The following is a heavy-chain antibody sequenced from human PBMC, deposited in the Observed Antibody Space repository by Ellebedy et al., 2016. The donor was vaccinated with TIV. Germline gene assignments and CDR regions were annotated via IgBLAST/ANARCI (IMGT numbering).Heavy chain of an antibody. CDR3: TIDYGDYEDY. CDR1: GFTFNNAW. CDR2: IKSKPDGETR. J-gene: IGHJ4*02. Sequence: GESLKVSCEVFGFTFNNAWMSWVRQAPGKGLEWVGRIKSKPDGETRDYAASGKGRFTITRDDSKNTVYLQMDSLKSADTAVYYCTIDYGDYEDYWGQGSLVTVSS. D-gene: IGHD4-17*01. V-gene: IGHV3-15*01.